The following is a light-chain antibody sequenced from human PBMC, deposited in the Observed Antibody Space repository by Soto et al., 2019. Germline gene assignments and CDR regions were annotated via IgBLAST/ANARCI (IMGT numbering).Light chain of an antibody. CDR3: QQYASSPLT. CDR1: QSVGRNY. J-gene: IGKJ4*01. Sequence: EIVLTQSPGTLSVSPGERATLSCRASQSVGRNYLAWYQQKPGQAPRLLIYDASSRATGIPDRFSGSGSGTDFTLTISRLEPEDFAVYYCQQYASSPLTFGGGTTVETK. V-gene: IGKV3-20*01. CDR2: DAS.